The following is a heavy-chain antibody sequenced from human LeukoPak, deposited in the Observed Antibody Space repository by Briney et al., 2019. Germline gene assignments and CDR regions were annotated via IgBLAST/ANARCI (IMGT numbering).Heavy chain of an antibody. CDR1: GGSFSGYY. V-gene: IGHV4-34*01. CDR3: ARRSWEEFDY. D-gene: IGHD1-26*01. CDR2: INHSGST. Sequence: SETLSLTCAVYGGSFSGYYWSWIRQPPGKGLEWIGEINHSGSTNYNPSLKSRVTISVDTPKNQFSLKLSSVTAADTAVYYCARRSWEEFDYWGQGTLVTVSS. J-gene: IGHJ4*02.